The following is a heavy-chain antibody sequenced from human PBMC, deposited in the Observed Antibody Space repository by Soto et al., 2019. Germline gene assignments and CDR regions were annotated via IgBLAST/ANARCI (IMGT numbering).Heavy chain of an antibody. V-gene: IGHV3-23*01. CDR1: GFTFSSYA. Sequence: EVQLLASGGGLVQPGGSLRLSCAASGFTFSSYAMSCVRQAPVKGLELVSAISGSDNSTYYAGSVKGRFTSSRDNSKNTLYLQMNSLRVEDSAVYYCAPMGVWGQGTTVTVSS. CDR3: APMGV. J-gene: IGHJ6*02. CDR2: ISGSDNST.